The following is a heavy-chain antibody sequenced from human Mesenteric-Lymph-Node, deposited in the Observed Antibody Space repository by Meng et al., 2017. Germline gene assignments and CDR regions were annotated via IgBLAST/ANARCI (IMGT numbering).Heavy chain of an antibody. CDR1: GYTFTSYG. CDR2: ISAYNGNT. J-gene: IGHJ2*01. D-gene: IGHD2-8*01. Sequence: ASVKVSCKASGYTFTSYGISWVRQAPGQGLEWMGWISAYNGNTNYAQKLQGRVTMTTDTSTSTAYMGLRSLRSDDTAVYYCARCMEWPSKAKWNWYFDLWGRGTLVTVSS. V-gene: IGHV1-18*01. CDR3: ARCMEWPSKAKWNWYFDL.